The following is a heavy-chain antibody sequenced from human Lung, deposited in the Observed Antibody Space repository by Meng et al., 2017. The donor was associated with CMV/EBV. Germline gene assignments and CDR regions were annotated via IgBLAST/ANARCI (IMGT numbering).Heavy chain of an antibody. D-gene: IGHD2-2*01. V-gene: IGHV3-21*01. Sequence: GSLRLSXAASGFTFSTYSMNWVRQAPGKGLEWVSFITSSSSYIYYADSVSGQFTISRVNAKNSLYLQMNSLRAEDTAVYYCAIYCSTTTCPPGHDAFDIWGQGTRVTGSS. CDR3: AIYCSTTTCPPGHDAFDI. CDR2: ITSSSSYI. CDR1: GFTFSTYS. J-gene: IGHJ3*02.